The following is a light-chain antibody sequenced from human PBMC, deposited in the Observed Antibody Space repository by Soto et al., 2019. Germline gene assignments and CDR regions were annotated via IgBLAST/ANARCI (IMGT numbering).Light chain of an antibody. J-gene: IGLJ1*01. CDR1: LLAKKY. CDR3: YSAADNNYV. CDR2: KDS. V-gene: IGLV3-27*01. Sequence: SYELTQPSSVSVSPGQTARITCSGDLLAKKYGRWFQQKPGQAPVSVIYKDSERPSGIPERFSGSSSGTTVTLTISGAQVEDEADYYCYSAADNNYVFGTGTKVTVL.